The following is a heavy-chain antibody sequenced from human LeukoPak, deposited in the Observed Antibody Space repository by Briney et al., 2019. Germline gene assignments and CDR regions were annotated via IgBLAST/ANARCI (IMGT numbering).Heavy chain of an antibody. D-gene: IGHD2-21*02. J-gene: IGHJ6*02. CDR3: ARESGAPVVTASYYYGMDV. CDR1: GFTFRSHA. V-gene: IGHV3-30-3*01. CDR2: ISWDGNIQ. Sequence: GGSLRLSCAASGFTFRSHAIHWVRQAPGKGLEWVAFISWDGNIQYYAESVKGRFTLSRDNSKNTVYLQMNSLRAEDTAVYYCARESGAPVVTASYYYGMDVWGQGTTVTVSS.